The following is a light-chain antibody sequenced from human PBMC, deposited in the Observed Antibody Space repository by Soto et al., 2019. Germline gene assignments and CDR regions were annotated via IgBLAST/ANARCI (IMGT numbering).Light chain of an antibody. CDR1: QTVLDSSNNKDY. J-gene: IGKJ1*01. CDR3: QQYYSTPRT. CDR2: WAS. Sequence: DIVMTQSPDSLAVSLGERATINCKSSQTVLDSSNNKDYLTWYQQKPGQPPKLLISWASTREFGVPDRFSGSWSGTDFTLTVRSRQAEAVGVYYCQQYYSTPRTFGHGTKVDIK. V-gene: IGKV4-1*01.